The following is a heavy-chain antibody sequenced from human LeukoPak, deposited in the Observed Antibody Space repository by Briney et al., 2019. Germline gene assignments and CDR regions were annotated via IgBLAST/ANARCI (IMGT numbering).Heavy chain of an antibody. J-gene: IGHJ4*02. CDR2: IYYSGST. Sequence: SETLSLTCTVSGGSISSYYWSWIRQAPGKGLEWIGYIYYSGSTNYNPSLKSRVTISVDTSKNQFSLKLSSVTAADTAVYYCARDRSSGWYVVDYWGQGTLVTVSS. D-gene: IGHD6-19*01. CDR3: ARDRSSGWYVVDY. V-gene: IGHV4-59*12. CDR1: GGSISSYY.